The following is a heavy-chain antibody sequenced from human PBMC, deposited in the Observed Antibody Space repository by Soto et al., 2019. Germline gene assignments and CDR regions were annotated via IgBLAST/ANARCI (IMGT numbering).Heavy chain of an antibody. V-gene: IGHV3-20*04. CDR1: GFNIYDYG. CDR2: IYWKGGNR. D-gene: IGHD3-10*01. CDR3: VRSGDYRSGSYWYFFDY. J-gene: IGHJ4*02. Sequence: GGSLRLACTISGFNIYDYGMSWVRQVPGKGLEWVSGIYWKGGNRHYADSVKGRFTISRDNAKNSLYLQLDSLRAEDTALYYCVRSGDYRSGSYWYFFDYWGQGTQVTVS.